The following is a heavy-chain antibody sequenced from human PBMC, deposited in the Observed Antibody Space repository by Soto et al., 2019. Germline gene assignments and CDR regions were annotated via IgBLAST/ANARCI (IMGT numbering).Heavy chain of an antibody. CDR2: ISGYSGNT. Sequence: QVQLVQSGAEVKKPGASVKVSCKASGYTFTRYGFTWVRQAPGQGLEWMGWISGYSGNTNYAQNLRGRVTMTTDTSTGTAYMELRSLRSDDTAVYYCARGGVLLWFGEPLDYWGQGNLVTVSS. CDR1: GYTFTRYG. D-gene: IGHD3-10*01. CDR3: ARGGVLLWFGEPLDY. J-gene: IGHJ4*02. V-gene: IGHV1-18*01.